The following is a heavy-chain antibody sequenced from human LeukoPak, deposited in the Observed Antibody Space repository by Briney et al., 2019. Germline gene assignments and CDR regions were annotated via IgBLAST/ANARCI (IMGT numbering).Heavy chain of an antibody. CDR2: ISSSGSTI. Sequence: PGGSLRLSCAASGFTFSSYEMNWVRQAPGKGLEWVSYISSSGSTIYYADSVKGRFTISRDNAKNSLYLQMNSLRAEDTAVYYCARVNYYGSGSPVMGFYWCFDLWGRGTLVTVSS. D-gene: IGHD3-10*01. CDR3: ARVNYYGSGSPVMGFYWCFDL. J-gene: IGHJ2*01. CDR1: GFTFSSYE. V-gene: IGHV3-48*03.